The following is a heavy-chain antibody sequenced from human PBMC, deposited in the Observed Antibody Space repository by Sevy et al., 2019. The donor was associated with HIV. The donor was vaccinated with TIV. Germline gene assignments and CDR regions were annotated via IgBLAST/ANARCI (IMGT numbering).Heavy chain of an antibody. Sequence: ASVKVSCKASGYTFTGYYMHWVRQAPGQGLEWMGWINPNSVGTNYEQKFQGRVTMTRDTSISTAYMEPSRLRSDDTAVYYCARDPGYYDSSGYYSLGMDVWGQGTTVTVSS. D-gene: IGHD3-22*01. CDR3: ARDPGYYDSSGYYSLGMDV. CDR1: GYTFTGYY. V-gene: IGHV1-2*02. J-gene: IGHJ6*02. CDR2: INPNSVGT.